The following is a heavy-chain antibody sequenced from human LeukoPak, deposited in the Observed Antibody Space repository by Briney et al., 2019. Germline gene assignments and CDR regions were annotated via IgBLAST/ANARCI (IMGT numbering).Heavy chain of an antibody. Sequence: GASVKVSCKTSGYTFTGYYIHWVRQAPGQGLEWMGWINPNSGGTESAQKFQGRVTMTRDTSISTAYMELSRLRSDETAVYYCARDYYDVGLGADALDIWGQGTMVTVSS. CDR2: INPNSGGT. V-gene: IGHV1-2*02. CDR3: ARDYYDVGLGADALDI. D-gene: IGHD3-22*01. J-gene: IGHJ3*02. CDR1: GYTFTGYY.